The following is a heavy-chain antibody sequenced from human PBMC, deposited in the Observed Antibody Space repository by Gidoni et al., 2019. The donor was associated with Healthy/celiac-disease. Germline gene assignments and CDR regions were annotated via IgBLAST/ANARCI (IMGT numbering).Heavy chain of an antibody. CDR1: G. CDR2: ISAYNGNT. CDR3: ARGVDIVATTSDAFDGTGDDAFDI. J-gene: IGHJ3*02. Sequence: GISWVRQAPGQGLEWMGWISAYNGNTNYAQKLQCRVTMTTDTSTSTAYMELRSLISDDTAVYYCARGVDIVATTSDAFDGTGDDAFDIWGQGTMVTVSS. V-gene: IGHV1-18*01. D-gene: IGHD5-12*01.